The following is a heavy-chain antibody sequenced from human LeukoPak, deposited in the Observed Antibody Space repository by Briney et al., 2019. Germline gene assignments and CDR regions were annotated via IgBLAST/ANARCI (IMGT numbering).Heavy chain of an antibody. D-gene: IGHD2-21*01. J-gene: IGHJ3*02. V-gene: IGHV1-24*01. CDR2: FDPEDGET. CDR1: GYTLTELS. CDR3: ATADFVVVIAPHAFDI. Sequence: ASVKVSCKVYGYTLTELSMHWVRQAPGKGLEWMGGFDPEDGETIYAQKFQGRVTMTEDTSTDTAYMELSSLRSEDTAVYYCATADFVVVIAPHAFDIWGQGTMVTVSS.